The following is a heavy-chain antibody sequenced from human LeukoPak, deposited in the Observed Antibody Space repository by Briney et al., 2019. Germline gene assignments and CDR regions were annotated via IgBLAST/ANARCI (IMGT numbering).Heavy chain of an antibody. Sequence: ASVKVSCKVSGYTLTELSMHWVRQAPGKGLEWMGGFDPEDGETIYAQRFQGRVTITRDTSASTAYMELSSLRSEDTAVYYCARGVEMATIGPDYWGQGTLVTVSS. CDR3: ARGVEMATIGPDY. CDR1: GYTLTELS. CDR2: FDPEDGET. D-gene: IGHD5-24*01. J-gene: IGHJ4*02. V-gene: IGHV1-24*01.